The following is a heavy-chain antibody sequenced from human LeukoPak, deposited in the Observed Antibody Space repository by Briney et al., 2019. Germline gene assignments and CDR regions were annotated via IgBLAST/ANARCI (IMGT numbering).Heavy chain of an antibody. CDR1: GLTFSSHW. J-gene: IGHJ4*02. CDR2: ITNDGSST. V-gene: IGHV3-74*01. D-gene: IGHD6-25*01. CDR3: ARLGSQGGVAALDY. Sequence: GGSLRLSCASSGLTFSSHWMHWVRQAPGKGLVWVSRITNDGSSTSYADSVKGRFTISRDNAKNTLYLQMNSLRAEDTAVYYCARLGSQGGVAALDYWGQGTLVTVSS.